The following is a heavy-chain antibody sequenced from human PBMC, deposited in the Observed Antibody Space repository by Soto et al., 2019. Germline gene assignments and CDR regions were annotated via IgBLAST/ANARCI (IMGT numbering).Heavy chain of an antibody. CDR1: GYTFTGYY. V-gene: IGHV1-2*02. D-gene: IGHD6-19*01. CDR2: INPNSGGT. J-gene: IGHJ4*02. CDR3: AREGAYNSGWYSFDY. Sequence: QVQLVQSGAEVKKPGASVKVSCKASGYTFTGYYMHWVRQAPGQGLEWMRWINPNSGGTNYAQKFQGRVTMTRDTSSSTGYMELSRLRSDDTAVYYGAREGAYNSGWYSFDYWCQGTLVTVSS.